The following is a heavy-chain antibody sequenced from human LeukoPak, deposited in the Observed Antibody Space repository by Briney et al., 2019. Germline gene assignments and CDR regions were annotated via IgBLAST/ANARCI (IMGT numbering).Heavy chain of an antibody. J-gene: IGHJ5*02. D-gene: IGHD6-6*01. CDR3: ARSNIATRRGGNWFDP. CDR2: IHPSNGGT. CDR1: GYTFTGSY. V-gene: IGHV1-2*02. Sequence: ASVKVSCKASGYTFTGSYMHWVRRAPGQGLEWMGWIHPSNGGTNYAQKFQGRVTMTRDTSISTAYMELSSLRSDDTAVYYCARSNIATRRGGNWFDPWGQGTLVTVSS.